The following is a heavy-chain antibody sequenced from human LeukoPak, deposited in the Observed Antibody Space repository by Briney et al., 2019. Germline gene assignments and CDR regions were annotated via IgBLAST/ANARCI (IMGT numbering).Heavy chain of an antibody. V-gene: IGHV4-59*01. CDR2: IYYSGST. CDR1: GGSISSYY. D-gene: IGHD6-13*01. CDR3: ARVNIAAADVFWFDP. J-gene: IGHJ5*02. Sequence: PSETLSLTCTVSGGSISSYYWSWIRQPPGKGLEWIGYIYYSGSTNYNPSLKSRVTISVDTSKNQFPLKLSSVTAADTAVYYCARVNIAAADVFWFDPWGQGTLVTVSS.